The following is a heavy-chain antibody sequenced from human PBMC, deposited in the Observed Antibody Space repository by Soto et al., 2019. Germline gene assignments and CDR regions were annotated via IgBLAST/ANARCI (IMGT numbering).Heavy chain of an antibody. CDR1: GGTFSSYA. Sequence: QVQLVQSGAEVKKPGSSVKVSCKASGGTFSSYAISWVRQAPGQGLEWMGGIIPIFGTANYAQKFQGGVTITADESTSTAYMELSSLRSEDTAVYYCARDSLGGSGSYYNWFDPWGQGTLVTVSS. J-gene: IGHJ5*02. CDR2: IIPIFGTA. CDR3: ARDSLGGSGSYYNWFDP. V-gene: IGHV1-69*01. D-gene: IGHD3-10*01.